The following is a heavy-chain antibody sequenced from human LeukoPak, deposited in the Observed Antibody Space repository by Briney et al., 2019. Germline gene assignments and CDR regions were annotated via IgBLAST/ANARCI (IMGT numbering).Heavy chain of an antibody. CDR1: GYSISSGYY. CDR3: ARIGGSYSVSGYFDY. CDR2: IYHSGST. J-gene: IGHJ4*02. Sequence: SETLSLTCTVSGYSISSGYYWGWIRQPPGKGLEWIGSIYHSGSTYYNPSLKSRVTISVDTSKNQFSLKLSSVTAADTAVYYCARIGGSYSVSGYFDYWGQGTLVTVSS. D-gene: IGHD1-26*01. V-gene: IGHV4-38-2*02.